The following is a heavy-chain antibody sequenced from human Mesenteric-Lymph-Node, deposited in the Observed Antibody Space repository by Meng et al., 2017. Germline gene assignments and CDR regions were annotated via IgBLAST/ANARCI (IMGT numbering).Heavy chain of an antibody. CDR2: INPKSGDT. Sequence: ASVKVSCKPSGYNFPDYYIHWVRRAPGQGLEWMGRINPKSGDTHYAQKFQARVTMTGDTSISTAYMELSGLRSDDTAMYYCARVPDGDYHWGYYYYYGMDVWGQGTTVTVSS. CDR3: ARVPDGDYHWGYYYYYGMDV. V-gene: IGHV1-2*06. CDR1: GYNFPDYY. D-gene: IGHD4-17*01. J-gene: IGHJ6*02.